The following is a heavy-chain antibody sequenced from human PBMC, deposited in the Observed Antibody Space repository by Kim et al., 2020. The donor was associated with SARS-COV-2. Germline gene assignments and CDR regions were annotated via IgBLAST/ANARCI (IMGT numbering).Heavy chain of an antibody. J-gene: IGHJ3*02. Sequence: SETLSLTCTVSGASVSSDTYHWSWIRQPPGKGLEWIDYIYSSGSTNYNPSLKSRVTISVDTSKNQFSLRLKPVTVADTAEYYSARGGGALDSFDIWGQGT. CDR1: GASVSSDTYH. CDR2: IYSSGST. V-gene: IGHV4-61*01. D-gene: IGHD3-16*01. CDR3: ARGGGALDSFDI.